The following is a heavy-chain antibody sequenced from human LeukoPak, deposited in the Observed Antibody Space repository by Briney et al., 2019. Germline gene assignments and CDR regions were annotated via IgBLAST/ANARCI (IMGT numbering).Heavy chain of an antibody. CDR1: GGSISSYY. CDR3: ARLMVRGVIMTYYFDY. CDR2: IYYSGST. V-gene: IGHV4-59*01. D-gene: IGHD3-10*01. Sequence: SETLSLTCTVSGGSISSYYWSWIRQPPGKGLEWIGYIYYSGSTNYNPSLKSRVTISVDTSKNQFSLKLSSVTAADTAVYYCARLMVRGVIMTYYFDYWGQGTLVTVSS. J-gene: IGHJ4*02.